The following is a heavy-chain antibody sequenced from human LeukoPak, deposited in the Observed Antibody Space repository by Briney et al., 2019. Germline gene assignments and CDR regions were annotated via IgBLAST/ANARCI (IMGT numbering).Heavy chain of an antibody. D-gene: IGHD3-9*01. J-gene: IGHJ6*02. CDR1: GYTFTSYD. V-gene: IGHV1-8*01. CDR2: MNPNSGNT. CDR3: AREDDKDRLIYYGMDV. Sequence: ASVKVSCKASGYTFTSYDINWVRQATGQGLEWMGWMNPNSGNTGYAQKFQGRVTMTRNTSISTAYMELSSLRSEDTAVYYCAREDDKDRLIYYGMDVWGQGTTVTVPS.